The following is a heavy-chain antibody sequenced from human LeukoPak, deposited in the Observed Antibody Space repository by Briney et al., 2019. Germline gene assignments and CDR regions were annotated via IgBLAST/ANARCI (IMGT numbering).Heavy chain of an antibody. Sequence: GRSLRLSCAASGFTFSDHYMDWVRQTPGKGLEWVSAITSSGDTTYYADSVRGRFTISRDNSKNTLYLQMNTLRAEDRAVYYCAKENPVGGTNYFDYWAREPWSPSPQ. CDR2: ITSSGDTT. V-gene: IGHV3-23*01. CDR1: GFTFSDHY. J-gene: IGHJ4*02. CDR3: AKENPVGGTNYFDY. D-gene: IGHD1-26*01.